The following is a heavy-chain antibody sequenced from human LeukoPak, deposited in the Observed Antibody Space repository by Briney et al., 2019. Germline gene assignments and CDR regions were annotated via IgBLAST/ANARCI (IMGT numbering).Heavy chain of an antibody. CDR3: ARAGYFDWLSVFDY. Sequence: PSETLSLTCAVYGGSFSGYYWSWIRQPPGKGLEWIGEINHSGSTNYNPSLKSRVTMSVDTSKNQFSLKLSSVTAADTAVYYCARAGYFDWLSVFDYWGQGTLVTVSS. CDR1: GGSFSGYY. D-gene: IGHD3-9*01. CDR2: INHSGST. V-gene: IGHV4-34*01. J-gene: IGHJ4*02.